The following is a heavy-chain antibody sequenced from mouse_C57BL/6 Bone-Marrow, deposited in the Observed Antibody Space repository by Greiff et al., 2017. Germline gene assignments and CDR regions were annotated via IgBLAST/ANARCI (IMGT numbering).Heavy chain of an antibody. Sequence: EVHLVESGGGLVQSGRSLRLSCATSGFTFSDFYMEWVRQAPGKGLEWIAASRNKANDYTTEYSASVKGRFIVSRDTSQSILYLQMNALRAEDTAIYYCARDAPGYYGAMDYWGQGTSVTVSS. D-gene: IGHD2-1*01. J-gene: IGHJ4*01. CDR3: ARDAPGYYGAMDY. V-gene: IGHV7-1*01. CDR1: GFTFSDFY. CDR2: SRNKANDYTT.